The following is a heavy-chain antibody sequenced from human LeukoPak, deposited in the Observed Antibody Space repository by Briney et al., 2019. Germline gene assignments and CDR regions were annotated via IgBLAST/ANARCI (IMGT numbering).Heavy chain of an antibody. CDR3: AKDHRTAVAGFYY. CDR2: ITGTGGST. Sequence: QPGASLRLSCAASGFSLSTYGVSWVRQPPGKGLEWVSGITGTGGSTYYADSVKGRFTVSRDTSKNTLYLQMNSLRAEDTAIYYCAKDHRTAVAGFYYWGQGTLVTVSS. V-gene: IGHV3-23*01. J-gene: IGHJ4*02. D-gene: IGHD6-19*01. CDR1: GFSLSTYG.